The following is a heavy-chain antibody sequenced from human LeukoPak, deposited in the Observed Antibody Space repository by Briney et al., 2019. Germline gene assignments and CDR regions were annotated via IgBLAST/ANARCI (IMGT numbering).Heavy chain of an antibody. V-gene: IGHV3-7*01. CDR3: ARVFLHDYRGVYYYYMDV. CDR2: IKQDGSEK. D-gene: IGHD4-11*01. CDR1: GFTFSSFG. J-gene: IGHJ6*03. Sequence: GGSLRLSCAASGFTFSSFGIHWVRQAPGKGLEWVANIKQDGSEKYYVDSVKGRFIISRDNAKDSLYLQMNSLRAEDTAVYYCARVFLHDYRGVYYYYMDVWGKGTTVTVSS.